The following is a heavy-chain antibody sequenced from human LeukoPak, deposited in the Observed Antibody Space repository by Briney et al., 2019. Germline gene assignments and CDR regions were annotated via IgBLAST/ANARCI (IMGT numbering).Heavy chain of an antibody. J-gene: IGHJ4*02. D-gene: IGHD5-18*01. Sequence: GGSLRLSCAASGFTFSSYAMHWVRQAPGKGLEWVAVISYDGSNKYYADSVKGRFTISRDNSKNTLYLQMNSLRAEDTAVYYCARESQRGYSYGTLDYWGQGTLVTVSS. V-gene: IGHV3-30*04. CDR3: ARESQRGYSYGTLDY. CDR1: GFTFSSYA. CDR2: ISYDGSNK.